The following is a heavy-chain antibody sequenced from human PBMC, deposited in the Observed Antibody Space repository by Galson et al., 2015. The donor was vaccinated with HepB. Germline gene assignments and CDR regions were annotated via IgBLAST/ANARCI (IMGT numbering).Heavy chain of an antibody. CDR2: TSYNSKWYS. CDR3: TRGRDSAFDI. D-gene: IGHD2-15*01. CDR1: GDSVFSNNVA. V-gene: IGHV6-1*01. J-gene: IGHJ3*02. Sequence: CAISGDSVFSNNVAWNWIRQSPSRGLEWLGRTSYNSKWYSDYAISVKSRITVNPDTSKNQFSLQLNSVTPEDTALYYCTRGRDSAFDIWGQGTMVTVSS.